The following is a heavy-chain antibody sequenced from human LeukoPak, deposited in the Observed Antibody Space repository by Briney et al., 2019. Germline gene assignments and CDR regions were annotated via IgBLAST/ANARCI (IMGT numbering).Heavy chain of an antibody. CDR1: GGSISSYY. CDR2: INHSGST. J-gene: IGHJ5*02. D-gene: IGHD2-2*01. Sequence: SETLSLTCTVSGGSISSYYWSWIRQPPGKGLEWIGEINHSGSTNYNPSLKSRVTISVDTSKNQFSLKLSSVTAADTAVYYCARGREDQDIVVVPAAIWGAWGQGTLVTVSS. CDR3: ARGREDQDIVVVPAAIWGA. V-gene: IGHV4-34*01.